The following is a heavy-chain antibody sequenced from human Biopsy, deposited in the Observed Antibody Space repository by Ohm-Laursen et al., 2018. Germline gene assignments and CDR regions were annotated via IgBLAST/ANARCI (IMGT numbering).Heavy chain of an antibody. CDR3: ARWETTLGRGLDS. Sequence: ASVKVSCKASGYTFTSHDINWVRQAPGQGLEWMGWMSPNTGNTVYAQRFQDRVTMTSDTSTGTAYMELTSLTSDDTAVYFCARWETTLGRGLDSWGQGTLVAVSS. D-gene: IGHD1-26*01. J-gene: IGHJ4*02. CDR2: MSPNTGNT. CDR1: GYTFTSHD. V-gene: IGHV1-8*01.